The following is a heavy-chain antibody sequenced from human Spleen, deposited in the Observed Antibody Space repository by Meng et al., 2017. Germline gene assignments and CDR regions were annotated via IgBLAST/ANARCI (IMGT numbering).Heavy chain of an antibody. Sequence: QVQLQESGPGLVKPSQTLSLTCTVSGGSISSGDYYWSWIRQPPGKGLEWIGYIYYSGSTYYTPSLKSRVIISVDTSKNQFSLQLNSVTPEDTAVYYCARQEGAFDYWGQGTLVTVSS. V-gene: IGHV4-30-4*01. CDR2: IYYSGST. J-gene: IGHJ4*02. D-gene: IGHD3-16*01. CDR1: GGSISSGDYY. CDR3: ARQEGAFDY.